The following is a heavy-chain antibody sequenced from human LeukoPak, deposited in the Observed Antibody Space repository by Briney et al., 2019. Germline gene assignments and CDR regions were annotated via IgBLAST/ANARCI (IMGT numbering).Heavy chain of an antibody. J-gene: IGHJ4*02. Sequence: AGGSLRLSCAASGFTFSNYAMSWVRQAPGKGLEWVANIKLDGSGKNYVDSVKGRFTISRDNTKNSLYLQMNSLRVEDTAVFYCARDQYDTWSRRGNFDSWGQGTLVIVSS. CDR1: GFTFSNYA. CDR3: ARDQYDTWSRRGNFDS. V-gene: IGHV3-7*03. D-gene: IGHD3-3*01. CDR2: IKLDGSGK.